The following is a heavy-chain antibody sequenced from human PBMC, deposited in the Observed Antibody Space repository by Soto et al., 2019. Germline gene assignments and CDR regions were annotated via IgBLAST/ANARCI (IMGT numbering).Heavy chain of an antibody. J-gene: IGHJ4*02. CDR1: GRLSTRDSYY. CDR2: IYFSGST. D-gene: IGHD5-12*01. V-gene: IGHV4-39*01. Sequence: PSVPLPLPCTVSGRLSTRDSYYWARIRQPPGKGLEWIGSIYFSGSTYYNSALKRRLGISIDMSKNQFSLNLSSVTAADTAVYYCARHLSESGYDLNYWGQGTPVTVSS. CDR3: ARHLSESGYDLNY.